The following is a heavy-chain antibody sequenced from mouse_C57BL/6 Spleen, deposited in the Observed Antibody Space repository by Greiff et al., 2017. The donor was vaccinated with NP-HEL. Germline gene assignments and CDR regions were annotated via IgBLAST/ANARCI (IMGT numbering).Heavy chain of an antibody. CDR2: IDPSDSYT. J-gene: IGHJ2*01. V-gene: IGHV1-69*01. CDR1: GYTFTSYW. Sequence: QVQLQQPGAELVMPGASVKLSCKASGYTFTSYWMHWVKQRPGQGLEWIGEIDPSDSYTNYNQKFKGKSTLTVDKSSSTAYMQLSSLTSEDSAVYYCARRNYGYFDYWGQGTTLTVSS. D-gene: IGHD1-1*01. CDR3: ARRNYGYFDY.